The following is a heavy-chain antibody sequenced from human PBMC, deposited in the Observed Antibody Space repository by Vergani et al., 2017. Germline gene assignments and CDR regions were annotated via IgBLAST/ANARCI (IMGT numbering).Heavy chain of an antibody. J-gene: IGHJ5*02. Sequence: EVQLVESGGGLVQPGGSLRLSCAASGFTVSSNYMSWVRQAPGKGLEWVSVIYSGGSTYYADSVKGRFTISRDNSNNTLYLHMNSLRAEDTAVYYCARGNYYCGGDCYNDNWFDPWGQGTLVTVSS. V-gene: IGHV3-66*02. CDR3: ARGNYYCGGDCYNDNWFDP. CDR1: GFTVSSNY. D-gene: IGHD2-21*01. CDR2: IYSGGST.